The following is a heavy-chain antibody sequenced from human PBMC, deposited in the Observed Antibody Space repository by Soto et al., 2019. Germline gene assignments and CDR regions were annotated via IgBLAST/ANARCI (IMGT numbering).Heavy chain of an antibody. Sequence: GGSLRLSCAASGFTFSNAWMNWVRQAPGKGLEWLGRIKSKTDGGTTDYAAPVKGRFTISRDDSKNTLYLQMNSLKTEDTAVYYCTTCTLWSPTHYYYGMVVWGQGTTVTVPS. V-gene: IGHV3-15*07. J-gene: IGHJ6*02. CDR2: IKSKTDGGTT. CDR3: TTCTLWSPTHYYYGMVV. CDR1: GFTFSNAW. D-gene: IGHD2-21*01.